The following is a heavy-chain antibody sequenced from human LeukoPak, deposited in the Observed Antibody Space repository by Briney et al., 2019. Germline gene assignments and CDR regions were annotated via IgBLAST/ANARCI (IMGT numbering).Heavy chain of an antibody. Sequence: SGPTLVNPTQTPTLTCTFSGFSLSTSGMCVSWIRQPPGKALEWLALIDWDDDKYYSTSLKTRLTISKDTTKNQVVLTMTNMDPVDTATYCCARFRYYDSSGYYYFDYWGQGTLVTVSS. CDR1: GFSLSTSGMC. CDR3: ARFRYYDSSGYYYFDY. CDR2: IDWDDDK. J-gene: IGHJ4*02. D-gene: IGHD3-22*01. V-gene: IGHV2-70*01.